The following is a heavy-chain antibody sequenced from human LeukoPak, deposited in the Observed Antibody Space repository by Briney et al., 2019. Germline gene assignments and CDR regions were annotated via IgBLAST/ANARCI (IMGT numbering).Heavy chain of an antibody. CDR2: ISASGDDT. CDR3: AKDVWWSVS. Sequence: GGSLRLSCVASGFTFSNHAMTWVRQAPGKGLEWVSAISASGDDTFYAPSVKGRFTISRDNSKNTLYLQINSLRAEDTAIYCCAKDVWWSVSWGQGTLVTVSS. CDR1: GFTFSNHA. V-gene: IGHV3-23*01. J-gene: IGHJ5*02. D-gene: IGHD2-8*02.